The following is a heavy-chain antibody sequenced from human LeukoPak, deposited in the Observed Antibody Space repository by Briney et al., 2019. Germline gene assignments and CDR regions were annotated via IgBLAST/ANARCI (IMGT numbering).Heavy chain of an antibody. J-gene: IGHJ4*02. V-gene: IGHV6-1*01. CDR2: TYYRSKWYN. Sequence: SQTLSLTCAISGDSVSSNNVAWNWIRQSPSRGLEWLGRTYYRSKWYNQYAVSVKGRVTVNPDTSKNHFSLQVNSVTPEDTAVYYCTREGSGIPGYFDYWGQGTLVIVSS. CDR1: GDSVSSNNVA. CDR3: TREGSGIPGYFDY. D-gene: IGHD3-10*01.